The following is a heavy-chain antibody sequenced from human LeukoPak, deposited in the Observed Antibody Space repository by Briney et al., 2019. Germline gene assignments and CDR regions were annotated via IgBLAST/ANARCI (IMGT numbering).Heavy chain of an antibody. CDR3: ASTNAYDFWSGYSVFDY. CDR2: IKQDGSEK. CDR1: GFTFSSYW. D-gene: IGHD3-3*01. V-gene: IGHV3-7*01. J-gene: IGHJ4*02. Sequence: GGSLRLSCAASGFTFSSYWMSWVRQAPGKGLEWVANIKQDGSEKYYVDSVKGRFTITRDNAKNSLYLQMNSLSAEDTAVYYCASTNAYDFWSGYSVFDYWGQGTLVTVSS.